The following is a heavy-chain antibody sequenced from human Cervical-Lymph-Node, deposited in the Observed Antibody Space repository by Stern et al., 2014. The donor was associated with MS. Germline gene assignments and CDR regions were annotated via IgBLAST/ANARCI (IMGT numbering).Heavy chain of an antibody. CDR1: GFTFSSYS. Sequence: EVQLVESGGGLVQPGGSLRLSCAASGFTFSSYSMNWVRQATGTGLEWVSYISSSSSTIYYADSVKGRFTISRDNAKNSLYLQMNSLRDEDTAVYYCGGGHYYYYGMDVWGQGTTVTVSS. V-gene: IGHV3-48*02. CDR3: GGGHYYYYGMDV. J-gene: IGHJ6*02. D-gene: IGHD3-16*01. CDR2: ISSSSSTI.